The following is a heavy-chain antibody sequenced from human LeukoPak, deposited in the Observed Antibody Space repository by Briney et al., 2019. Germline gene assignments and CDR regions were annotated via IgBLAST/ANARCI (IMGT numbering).Heavy chain of an antibody. V-gene: IGHV3-23*01. Sequence: QAGGSLRLSCAASGFTFSSYAMSWVRQAPGKGLEWVSAISGSGGSTYYADSVKGRFTISRDNSKNTLYLQMNSLRAEDTAVYYCATVWEAKAYGSGSYFDYWGQGTLVTVSS. CDR2: ISGSGGST. J-gene: IGHJ4*02. CDR1: GFTFSSYA. CDR3: ATVWEAKAYGSGSYFDY. D-gene: IGHD3-10*01.